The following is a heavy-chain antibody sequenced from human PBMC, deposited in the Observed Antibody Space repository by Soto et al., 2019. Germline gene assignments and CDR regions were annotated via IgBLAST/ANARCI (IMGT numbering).Heavy chain of an antibody. D-gene: IGHD6-13*01. V-gene: IGHV3-11*01. CDR1: GFTFSDYY. CDR2: ISRSGSTI. J-gene: IGHJ4*02. Sequence: QVQLVESGGVLVKPGGSLRLSCAASGFTFSDYYMSWIRQAPGQGLEWVSYISRSGSTIYYADSVKGRFTISRDNAKNSLYLQMNSLRPEDTAVYYCARKPYSSSWSDYWGQGTLVTVSS. CDR3: ARKPYSSSWSDY.